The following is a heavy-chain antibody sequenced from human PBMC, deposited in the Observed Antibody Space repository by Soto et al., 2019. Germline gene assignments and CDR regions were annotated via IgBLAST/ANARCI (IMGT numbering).Heavy chain of an antibody. CDR3: AGTIFYDCSGNTHRIDP. D-gene: IGHD3-22*01. CDR2: IYYSGST. V-gene: IGHV4-39*07. Sequence: SETLSLTCTVSGGSISSSSYYWGWIRQPPGKGLEWIGSIYYSGSTYYNPSLKSRVTISVDTSKNQFSLKLSSVTAADTAVYYCAGTIFYDCSGNTHRIDPWSQGTLDTVSS. CDR1: GGSISSSSYY. J-gene: IGHJ5*02.